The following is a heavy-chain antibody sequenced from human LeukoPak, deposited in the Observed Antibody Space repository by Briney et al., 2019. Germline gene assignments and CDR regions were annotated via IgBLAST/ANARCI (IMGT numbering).Heavy chain of an antibody. V-gene: IGHV3-30*18. CDR3: AKGGYYERPWYFDY. CDR2: MSFDGTNK. CDR1: GFXFSHYA. J-gene: IGHJ4*02. Sequence: GRSLRLSCGASGFXFSHYAMHWVRQAPGKGLEWLAIMSFDGTNKYYADSVKGRFTISRDNSKNTLYLQMDSLRAEDTAVYYCAKGGYYERPWYFDYWGQGTLVTVSS. D-gene: IGHD3-22*01.